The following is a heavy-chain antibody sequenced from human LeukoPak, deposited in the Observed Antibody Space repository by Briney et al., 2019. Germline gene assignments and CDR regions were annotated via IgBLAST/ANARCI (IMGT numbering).Heavy chain of an antibody. D-gene: IGHD3-10*01. J-gene: IGHJ4*02. Sequence: PSETLSLTCTVSGGSVSSGSYYWSWIRQPPGKGLEWIGYVYYTGSSYYNPSLKSRATTSIDMSKNQFSLKLTSMTAADTAVYYCAGYGSGSYYKAFDFWGQGTLVTVSS. CDR2: VYYTGSS. CDR1: GGSVSSGSYY. V-gene: IGHV4-61*01. CDR3: AGYGSGSYYKAFDF.